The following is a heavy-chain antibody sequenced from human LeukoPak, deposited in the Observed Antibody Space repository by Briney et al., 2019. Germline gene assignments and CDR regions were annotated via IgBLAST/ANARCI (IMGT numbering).Heavy chain of an antibody. CDR3: ARGSSGYYFDY. D-gene: IGHD3-10*01. CDR1: GGSISSGGYY. CDR2: IYYSGST. Sequence: PSETLSLTCTVSGGSISSGGYYWSWIRRHPGKGLEWIGYIYYSGSTYYNPSLKSRVTISVDTSKNQFSLKLSSVTAADTAVYYCARGSSGYYFDYWGQGTLVTVSS. V-gene: IGHV4-31*03. J-gene: IGHJ4*02.